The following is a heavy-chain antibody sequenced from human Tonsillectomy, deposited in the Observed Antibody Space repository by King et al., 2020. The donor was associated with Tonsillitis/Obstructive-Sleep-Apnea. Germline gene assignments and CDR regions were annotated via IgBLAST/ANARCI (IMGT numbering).Heavy chain of an antibody. CDR1: GGSISSYY. Sequence: QLQESGPGLVKPSETLSLTCTVSGGSISSYYWSWIRQPPGKGLEWIGYISYSGSTNNNPSLQSRVTISVDTSKNQFSLKLSSVTAADTAVYYCARDRVGGADYGDYDGFYGMDVWGQGTTVTVSS. D-gene: IGHD4-17*01. CDR2: ISYSGST. V-gene: IGHV4-59*01. J-gene: IGHJ6*02. CDR3: ARDRVGGADYGDYDGFYGMDV.